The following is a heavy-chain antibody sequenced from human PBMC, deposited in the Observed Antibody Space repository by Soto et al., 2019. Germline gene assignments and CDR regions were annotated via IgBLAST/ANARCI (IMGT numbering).Heavy chain of an antibody. CDR1: GGSISSSSYY. CDR3: ASIYAVYYYYYYGMDV. Sequence: SETLSLTCTVSGGSISSSSYYWGWIRQPPGKGLEWIGSIYYSGSTYYNPSLKSRVTISVDTSKNQFSLKLSSVTAADTAVYYCASIYAVYYYYYYGMDVWGQGTTVT. V-gene: IGHV4-39*01. D-gene: IGHD1-20*01. CDR2: IYYSGST. J-gene: IGHJ6*02.